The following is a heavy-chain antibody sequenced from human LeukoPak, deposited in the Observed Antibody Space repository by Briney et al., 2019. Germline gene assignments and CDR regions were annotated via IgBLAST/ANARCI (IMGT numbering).Heavy chain of an antibody. V-gene: IGHV4-4*07. CDR1: GGSISSDY. CDR2: IYTSGST. J-gene: IGHJ4*02. D-gene: IGHD6-19*01. CDR3: ARDVRVAGTYNFDY. Sequence: PSETLSLTCTISGGSISSDYWSWIRQPAGKGLEWIGRIYTSGSTNYNPSLKSRITMSVDTSTKQFSLKLSSVTAAGTAMYYCARDVRVAGTYNFDYWGQGTLVTVSS.